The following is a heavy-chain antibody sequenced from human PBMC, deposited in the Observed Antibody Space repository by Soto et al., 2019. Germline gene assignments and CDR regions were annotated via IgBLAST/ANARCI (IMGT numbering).Heavy chain of an antibody. D-gene: IGHD1-26*01. Sequence: GGSLRLSCATSGFTFTSYDLTWVRQAPGKGLDWVSGISPSGDTTYYADSVKGRFTISRDNSKSTVYLELNNLSAEDTAVYHCAKNQGVELVPLATVDWFDPWGQGSVVTVSS. CDR3: AKNQGVELVPLATVDWFDP. J-gene: IGHJ5*02. V-gene: IGHV3-23*01. CDR2: ISPSGDTT. CDR1: GFTFTSYD.